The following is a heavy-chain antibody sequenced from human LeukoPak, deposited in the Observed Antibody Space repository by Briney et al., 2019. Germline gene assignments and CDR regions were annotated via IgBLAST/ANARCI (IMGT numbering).Heavy chain of an antibody. CDR2: ISSSSSYI. D-gene: IGHD6-19*01. CDR1: GFTFSSYS. J-gene: IGHJ4*02. Sequence: GGSLRLSCAASGFTFSSYSMNWVRQAPGKGLEWVSSISSSSSYIYYADSVKGRFTISRDNAKNSLYLQMNSLRAEDTAVYYCVKDQGYTSGWYDYWGQGTLVTVSS. CDR3: VKDQGYTSGWYDY. V-gene: IGHV3-21*01.